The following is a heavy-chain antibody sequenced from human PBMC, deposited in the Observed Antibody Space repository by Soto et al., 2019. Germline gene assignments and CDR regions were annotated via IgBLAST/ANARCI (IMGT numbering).Heavy chain of an antibody. CDR3: ARASKLGYCSGGSCYSGDY. CDR2: IIPIFGTA. J-gene: IGHJ4*02. D-gene: IGHD2-15*01. Sequence: QVPLVQSGAEVKKPGSSVKVSCKASGGTFSSYAISWVRQAPGQGLEWMGGIIPIFGTANYAQKFQGRVTITADESTSTAYMELSSLRSEDTAVYYCARASKLGYCSGGSCYSGDYWGQGTLVTVSS. V-gene: IGHV1-69*01. CDR1: GGTFSSYA.